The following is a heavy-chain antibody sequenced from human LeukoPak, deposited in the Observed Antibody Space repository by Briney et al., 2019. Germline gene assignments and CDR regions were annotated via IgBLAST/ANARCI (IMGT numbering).Heavy chain of an antibody. CDR3: AELGITMIGGV. CDR2: ISYDGSNK. D-gene: IGHD3-10*02. Sequence: GGSLRLSCAASGFTFSSYAMHWVRQAPGKGLEWVAVISYDGSNKYYADSVKGRFTISRDNAKSSLYLQMNSLRAEDTAVYYCAELGITMIGGVWGKGTTVTISS. J-gene: IGHJ6*04. V-gene: IGHV3-30*04. CDR1: GFTFSSYA.